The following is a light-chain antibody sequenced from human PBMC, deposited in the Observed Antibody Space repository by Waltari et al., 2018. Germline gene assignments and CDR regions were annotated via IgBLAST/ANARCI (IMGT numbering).Light chain of an antibody. V-gene: IGKV1-5*03. CDR2: KAT. CDR1: QSISIW. CDR3: QQYSSFIYT. J-gene: IGKJ2*01. Sequence: DIKMTQSPSTLSAFVGDRVNITCRASQSISIWLAWYQQKPGKAPKLLIYKATSLERWVPSRFSGSGSGTEFTLTISSLQPDDFASYYCQQYSSFIYTFGQGTKVEI.